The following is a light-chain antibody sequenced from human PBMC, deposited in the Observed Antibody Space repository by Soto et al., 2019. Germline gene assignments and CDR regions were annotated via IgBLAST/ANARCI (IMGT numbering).Light chain of an antibody. J-gene: IGLJ2*01. Sequence: SYELSQAPSLSVAPGKTASITCGGTSIGTKSVHWYQQRPGQAPVLVMSYDSDRPSGIPERFSGSNSENTATLTISRVEAGDEADYYCQVWDRDSDHVLFGGGTKLTVL. CDR1: SIGTKS. CDR2: YDS. CDR3: QVWDRDSDHVL. V-gene: IGLV3-21*04.